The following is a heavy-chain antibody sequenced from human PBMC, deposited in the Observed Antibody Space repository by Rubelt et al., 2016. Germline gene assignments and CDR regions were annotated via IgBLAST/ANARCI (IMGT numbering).Heavy chain of an antibody. J-gene: IGHJ4*02. D-gene: IGHD1-7*01. CDR2: ISAYNGNE. CDR3: ARDLPPFRRYNWNFPLDY. V-gene: IGHV1-18*01. CDR1: GYTFTSYG. Sequence: QVQLVQSGAEVKKPGASVKVSCKASGYTFTSYGISWVRQAPGQGLEWMGWISAYNGNENYAQKLQGRVPRTPDTSRSTAYMELRSLRSDDTAGYYGARDLPPFRRYNWNFPLDYWGQGTLVTVSS.